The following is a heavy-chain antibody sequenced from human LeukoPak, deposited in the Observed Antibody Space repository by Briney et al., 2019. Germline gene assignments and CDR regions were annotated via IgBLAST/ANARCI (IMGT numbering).Heavy chain of an antibody. J-gene: IGHJ4*02. CDR3: ARLPADYYDSSGYYYS. Sequence: SETLSLTCTVSGGSISSYYWSWIRQPPGKGLEWIGSIYYSGSTYYNPSLKSRVTISVDTSKNQFSLNLSSVTAADTAVYYCARLPADYYDSSGYYYSWGQGTLVTVSS. D-gene: IGHD3-22*01. V-gene: IGHV4-39*01. CDR2: IYYSGST. CDR1: GGSISSYY.